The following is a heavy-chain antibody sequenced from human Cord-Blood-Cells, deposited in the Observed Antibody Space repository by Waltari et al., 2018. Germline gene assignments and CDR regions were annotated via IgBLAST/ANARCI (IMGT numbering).Heavy chain of an antibody. D-gene: IGHD1-26*01. Sequence: QVQLVQSGAEVKKPGSSVKVSCKAYGGTFSSYAISWVRQAPGQGLEWMGGIIPIFGTANYAQKFQGRVTITADKSTSTAYMELSSLRSEDTAVYYCARGRGSGSYEPYWFDPWGQGTLVTVSS. CDR2: IIPIFGTA. CDR3: ARGRGSGSYEPYWFDP. CDR1: GGTFSSYA. J-gene: IGHJ5*02. V-gene: IGHV1-69*06.